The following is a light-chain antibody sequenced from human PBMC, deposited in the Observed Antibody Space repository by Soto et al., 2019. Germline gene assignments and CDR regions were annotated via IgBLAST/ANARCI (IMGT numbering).Light chain of an antibody. CDR1: SSDVGDYNY. V-gene: IGLV2-8*01. J-gene: IGLJ2*01. CDR2: EVS. CDR3: SSYAGSNKV. Sequence: QSALTQPPSASGSPGQSVTISCTGTSSDVGDYNYVSWYQQHPGKAPKLMIYEVSKRPSGVPDRFSGSKSGNTASLTVSGLQAEDEADYYCSSYAGSNKVFGGGTKLTVL.